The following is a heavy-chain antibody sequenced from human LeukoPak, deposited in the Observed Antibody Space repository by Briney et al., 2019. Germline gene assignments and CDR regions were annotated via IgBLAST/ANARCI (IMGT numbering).Heavy chain of an antibody. V-gene: IGHV4-30-4*08. CDR3: ARLSTVTTRYFDL. J-gene: IGHJ2*01. D-gene: IGHD4-17*01. Sequence: SETLSLTCTVSGGSISSGDYYWSWIRQPPGKGLEWIGYIYYSGSTYYNPSLKSRVTISVDTSKNQFSLKLSSVTAADTAVYYCARLSTVTTRYFDLWGRGSLVTVSS. CDR2: IYYSGST. CDR1: GGSISSGDYY.